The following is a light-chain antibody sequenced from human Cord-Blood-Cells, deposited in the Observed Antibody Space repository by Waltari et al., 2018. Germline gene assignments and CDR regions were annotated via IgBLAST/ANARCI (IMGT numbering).Light chain of an antibody. J-gene: IGLJ1*01. Sequence: SYVLPQPPSVSVAPGKTARITCGGNHSGSKSVHWYQQKPGQDPVLVIYYDSDRPSEIPARFTGSSSRNTATLTICRVQACDEAVYYCQVWYSSSDHYVVGAGTKGTVL. CDR2: YDS. V-gene: IGLV3-21*04. CDR1: HSGSKS. CDR3: QVWYSSSDHYV.